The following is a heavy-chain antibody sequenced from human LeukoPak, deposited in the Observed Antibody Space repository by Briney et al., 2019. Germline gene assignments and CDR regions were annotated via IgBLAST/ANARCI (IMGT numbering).Heavy chain of an antibody. CDR2: INHSGST. V-gene: IGHV4-34*01. CDR1: GGSFSGYY. Sequence: SETLSLTCAVYGGSFSGYYWSWIRQPPGKGLEWIGEINHSGSTNYNASLKSRVTISVDTSKNQFTLKLSSVTAADTAVYYCARDFFGEQLAFYSYYGMDVWGQGTTVTVSS. J-gene: IGHJ6*02. D-gene: IGHD3-10*01. CDR3: ARDFFGEQLAFYSYYGMDV.